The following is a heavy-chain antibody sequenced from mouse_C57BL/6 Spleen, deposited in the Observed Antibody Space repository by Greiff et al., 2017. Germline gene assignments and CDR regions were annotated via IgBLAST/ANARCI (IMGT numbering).Heavy chain of an antibody. CDR2: IDPSDSYT. CDR1: GYTFTSYW. D-gene: IGHD1-1*01. J-gene: IGHJ4*01. V-gene: IGHV1-50*01. Sequence: QVQLKQSGAELVKPGASVKLSCKASGYTFTSYWMQWVKQRPGQGLEWIGEIDPSDSYTNYNQKFKGKATLTVDTSSSTAYMQLSSLTSEDSAVYYCARGYGSSYAMDYWGQGTSVTVSS. CDR3: ARGYGSSYAMDY.